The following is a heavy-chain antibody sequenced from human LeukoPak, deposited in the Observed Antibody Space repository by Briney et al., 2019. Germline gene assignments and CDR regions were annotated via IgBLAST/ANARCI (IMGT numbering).Heavy chain of an antibody. D-gene: IGHD3-3*01. CDR1: GDSISSSSYY. CDR2: INHSGST. V-gene: IGHV4-39*07. Sequence: NPSETLSLTCTVSGDSISSSSYYWGWIRQPPGTGLEWIGEINHSGSTNYNPSLKSRVTISADTSKNQFSLKLSSVTAADTAVYYCARDNYYDFWIRRFINWFDPCGQGTLVTVSS. J-gene: IGHJ5*02. CDR3: ARDNYYDFWIRRFINWFDP.